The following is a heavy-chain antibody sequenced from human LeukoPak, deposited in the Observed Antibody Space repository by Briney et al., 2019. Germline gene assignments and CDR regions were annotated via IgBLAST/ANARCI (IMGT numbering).Heavy chain of an antibody. D-gene: IGHD3-10*01. V-gene: IGHV1-2*02. CDR2: INPNSGGT. CDR1: GYTFTGYY. CDR3: ARGKMVRGAGDWFDP. J-gene: IGHJ5*02. Sequence: GASVKVSCKASGYTFTGYYMHWVRQAPGQGLEWMGWINPNSGGTNYAQKFQGRVTMTTDTSTSTAYMELRSLRSDDTAVYYCARGKMVRGAGDWFDPWGQGTLVTVSS.